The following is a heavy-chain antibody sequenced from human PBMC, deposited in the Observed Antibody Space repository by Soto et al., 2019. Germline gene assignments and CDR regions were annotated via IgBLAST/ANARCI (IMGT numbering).Heavy chain of an antibody. CDR2: ISGSGGST. CDR1: GFTFSSYA. Sequence: GGSLRLSCAASGFTFSSYAMSWVRQAPGKGLEWVSAISGSGGSTYYADSVKGRFTISRDNSKNTLYLQMNSLRAEDTAVYYCAKVPYYYYSRNFAYLDYWGQGTLVTVSS. D-gene: IGHD3-22*01. V-gene: IGHV3-23*01. J-gene: IGHJ4*02. CDR3: AKVPYYYYSRNFAYLDY.